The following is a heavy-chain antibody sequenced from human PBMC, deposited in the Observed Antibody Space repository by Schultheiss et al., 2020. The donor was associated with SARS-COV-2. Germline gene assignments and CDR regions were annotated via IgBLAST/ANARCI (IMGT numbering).Heavy chain of an antibody. Sequence: GGSLRLSCAASGFTFSDYYMSWIRQAPGKGLEWVSHILSSGSYTNYADSVKGRFTISRDNAENSLFLQMNSLRAEDTAVYYCARDLRQGGYSGYDPGYFGMDVWGQGTTVTVSS. CDR2: ILSSGSYT. D-gene: IGHD5-12*01. CDR3: ARDLRQGGYSGYDPGYFGMDV. V-gene: IGHV3-11*06. CDR1: GFTFSDYY. J-gene: IGHJ6*02.